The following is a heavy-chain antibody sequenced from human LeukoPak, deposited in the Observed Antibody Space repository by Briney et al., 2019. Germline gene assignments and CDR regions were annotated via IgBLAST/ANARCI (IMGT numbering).Heavy chain of an antibody. Sequence: GGSLRLSCAASGFSVSSNYMSWVRQAPGKGLEWVSVIYSGGSTYYADSVKGRFTISRDNSKNTLYLQMKSLRAEDTAVYYCARTDEAAPAEDFQHWGQGTLVTVSS. J-gene: IGHJ1*01. V-gene: IGHV3-53*01. CDR1: GFSVSSNY. CDR2: IYSGGST. CDR3: ARTDEAAPAEDFQH. D-gene: IGHD2-15*01.